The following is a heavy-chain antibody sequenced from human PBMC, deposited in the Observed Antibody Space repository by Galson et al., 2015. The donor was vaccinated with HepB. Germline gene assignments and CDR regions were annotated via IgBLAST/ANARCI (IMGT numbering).Heavy chain of an antibody. CDR3: ARDNTEFDAFDI. CDR1: GGSISSYY. J-gene: IGHJ3*02. D-gene: IGHD2-2*02. V-gene: IGHV4-59*01. Sequence: ETLSLTCTVSGGSISSYYWSWIRQPPGKGLEWIGYIYYSGSTNYNPSLKSRVTISVDTSKNQFSLKLSSVTAADTAVYYCARDNTEFDAFDIWGQGTMVTVSS. CDR2: IYYSGST.